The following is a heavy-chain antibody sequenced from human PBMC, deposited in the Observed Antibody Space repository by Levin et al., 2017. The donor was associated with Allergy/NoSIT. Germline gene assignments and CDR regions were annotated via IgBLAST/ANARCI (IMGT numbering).Heavy chain of an antibody. D-gene: IGHD3-16*01. V-gene: IGHV1-46*01. CDR1: GYIFTRYY. J-gene: IGHJ3*02. CDR3: ARDGGSSAYFPNYDAFDI. Sequence: GESLKISCKASGYIFTRYYMDWVRQAPGQGLEWMGIINPSDGSTSYAQKFQGRVTMTRDTSTSTVYMELSSLRSEDTAVYYCARDGGSSAYFPNYDAFDIWGQGSMVTVSS. CDR2: INPSDGST.